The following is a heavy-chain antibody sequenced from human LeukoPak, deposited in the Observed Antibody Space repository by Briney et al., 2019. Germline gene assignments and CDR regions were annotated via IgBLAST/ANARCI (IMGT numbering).Heavy chain of an antibody. CDR2: ISGSGDGT. D-gene: IGHD3-10*01. J-gene: IGHJ5*02. CDR1: GFTFSSQG. V-gene: IGHV3-23*01. CDR3: ASHYGSGSNNWLGP. Sequence: GSLRLSCAASGFTFSSQGMTWVRQAPGKGLEWVSAISGSGDGTFYADSVKGRFTISRDNSRNTLYLQMNSLRAEDTAVYYCASHYGSGSNNWLGPWGQGTLVTVSS.